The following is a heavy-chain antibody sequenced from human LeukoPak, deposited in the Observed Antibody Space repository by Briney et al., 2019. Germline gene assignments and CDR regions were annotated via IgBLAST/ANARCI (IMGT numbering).Heavy chain of an antibody. CDR1: GYSFTSYW. CDR3: ARRGISSWATFDY. V-gene: IGHV5-51*01. J-gene: IGHJ4*02. Sequence: GESLKISCKGSGYSFTSYWIAWVRQMPGKGVEWMVIIYPGDSDTRYSPSFQGQVTVSADKSISTAYLQWSSLKASDTAMYYCARRGISSWATFDYWGQGTLVTVSS. D-gene: IGHD6-13*01. CDR2: IYPGDSDT.